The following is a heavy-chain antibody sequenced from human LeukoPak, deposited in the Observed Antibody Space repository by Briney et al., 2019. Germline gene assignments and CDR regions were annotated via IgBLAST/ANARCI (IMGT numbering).Heavy chain of an antibody. CDR2: IWCEESIK. J-gene: IGHJ4*02. CDR1: GFSFSSYA. CDR3: ANSGPACGDFPAEYYFDS. V-gene: IGHV3-33*06. Sequence: AGGSLRLSCAASGFSFSSYAMHWVRQAPGKGLEWVSAIWCEESIKFYAETVKARFTISRDSSKNTLFLQTNGLSAEDMAVYYCANSGPACGDFPAEYYFDSWGQGTLVTVSS. D-gene: IGHD4-17*01.